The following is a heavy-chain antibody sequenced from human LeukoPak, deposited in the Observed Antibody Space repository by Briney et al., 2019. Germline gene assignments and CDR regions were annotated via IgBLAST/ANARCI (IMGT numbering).Heavy chain of an antibody. CDR3: ARWYYYETSGLYYGSFDN. Sequence: GGTLRLSCATSGFIFSHHGMNWVRQAPGKGLEWVSGIRADAVTTYYADSVKGRFIISRDNSKNTVYLQMNSLSAEDAAVYYCARWYYYETSGLYYGSFDNWGQGTLVTVSS. D-gene: IGHD3-22*01. J-gene: IGHJ5*02. CDR2: IRADAVTT. CDR1: GFIFSHHG. V-gene: IGHV3-23*01.